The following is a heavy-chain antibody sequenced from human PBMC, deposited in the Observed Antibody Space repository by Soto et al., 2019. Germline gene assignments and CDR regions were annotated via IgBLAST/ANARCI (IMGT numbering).Heavy chain of an antibody. Sequence: EVQLLESGGGLVQPGGSLILSCAASGFTFSTYAMSWVRQAPGKGLEWVSTISGSGGSTHYADSVKGRFTISRDNSKNTLYLQMNSLRAEDTAVYYCAKFYGGNSAHTYTIDPWGQGTLVTVSS. D-gene: IGHD2-21*02. CDR3: AKFYGGNSAHTYTIDP. CDR2: ISGSGGST. V-gene: IGHV3-23*01. J-gene: IGHJ5*02. CDR1: GFTFSTYA.